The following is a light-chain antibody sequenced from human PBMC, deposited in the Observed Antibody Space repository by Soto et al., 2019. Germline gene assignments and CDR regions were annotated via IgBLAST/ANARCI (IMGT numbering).Light chain of an antibody. J-gene: IGLJ2*01. Sequence: QSVLTQPPSVSAAPGQKVTISCSGSSSNIVNNYVFWYQQLPGTAPKLLIYDNDKRPSVIPDRFSGSKSGTSATLGITGLQTGDDADYYCATWDRSLSVGVFGGGTKLTVL. CDR2: DND. CDR3: ATWDRSLSVGV. CDR1: SSNIVNNY. V-gene: IGLV1-51*01.